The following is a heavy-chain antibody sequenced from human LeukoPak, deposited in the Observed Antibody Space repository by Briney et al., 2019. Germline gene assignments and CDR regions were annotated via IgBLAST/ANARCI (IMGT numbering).Heavy chain of an antibody. V-gene: IGHV3-21*01. D-gene: IGHD3/OR15-3a*01. CDR1: GFTLGSIS. J-gene: IGHJ4*02. CDR2: ISSSSSYI. CDR3: ASLGLIDY. Sequence: GGPLSSSFAALGFTLGSISLTWVGQAQGKGLEWVSSISSSSSYIYYADSVKGRFTISRDNAKNSLYLQMNSLRAEDTAVYYCASLGLIDYWGQGTLVTVSS.